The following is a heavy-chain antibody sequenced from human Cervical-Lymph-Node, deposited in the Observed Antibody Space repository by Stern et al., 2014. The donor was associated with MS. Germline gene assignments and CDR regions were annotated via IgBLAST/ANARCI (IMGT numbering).Heavy chain of an antibody. J-gene: IGHJ6*02. CDR3: MGVGDAMHV. Sequence: VQLVESGGGVVQPWRSLTLSCAASGFCLSNSGMHWVRQAPGKGLEWVAVMSFVGGNKKYGDSVKGRFSISRDMANNTLFLQMNSLRPEDTAVYYCMGVGDAMHVWGQGTTVIVSS. V-gene: IGHV3-30*03. CDR2: MSFVGGNK. CDR1: GFCLSNSG.